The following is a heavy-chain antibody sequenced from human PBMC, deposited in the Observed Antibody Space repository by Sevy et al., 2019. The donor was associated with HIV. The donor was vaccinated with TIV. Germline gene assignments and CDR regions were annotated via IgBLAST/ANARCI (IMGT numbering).Heavy chain of an antibody. CDR3: ATSRSGYFDSSGYYIY. CDR2: TFPDDSDT. Sequence: GESLKISCQGSGYSFTSHWIGWVRHMPGKGLEWMGITFPDDSDTRYSPSFQGQVTFSADKSINTAYLHWSSPKASDTAMYYCATSRSGYFDSSGYYIYWGQGTLVTVSS. CDR1: GYSFTSHW. J-gene: IGHJ4*02. D-gene: IGHD3-22*01. V-gene: IGHV5-51*01.